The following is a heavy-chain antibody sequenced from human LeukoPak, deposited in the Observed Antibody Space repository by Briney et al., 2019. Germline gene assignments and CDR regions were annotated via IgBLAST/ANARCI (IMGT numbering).Heavy chain of an antibody. J-gene: IGHJ6*02. CDR3: ARDIGNYYDSSGYPREYYYYGMDV. Sequence: GGSLRLSCAASGFTFSSYAMHWVRQAPGKGLEWVAVISYDGSNKYYADSVKGRFTISRDNSKNTLYLQMNSLRAEDTAVYYCARDIGNYYDSSGYPREYYYYGMDVWGQGTTVTVSS. V-gene: IGHV3-30-3*01. CDR1: GFTFSSYA. CDR2: ISYDGSNK. D-gene: IGHD3-22*01.